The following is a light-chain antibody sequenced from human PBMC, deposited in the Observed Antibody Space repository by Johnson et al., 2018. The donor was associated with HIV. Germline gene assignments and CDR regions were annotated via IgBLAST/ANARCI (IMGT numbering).Light chain of an antibody. V-gene: IGLV1-51*02. Sequence: QSMLTQPPSVSAAPGQKVTISCSGSSSTIGDNYVSWYQVLPGTAPKLLIYKNNQRPSGIPDRFSGSKSGTSATLGITGLQTGDEADYYCGTWDSSLSAPYVFGTGTRLTVL. CDR3: GTWDSSLSAPYV. CDR2: KNN. J-gene: IGLJ1*01. CDR1: SSTIGDNY.